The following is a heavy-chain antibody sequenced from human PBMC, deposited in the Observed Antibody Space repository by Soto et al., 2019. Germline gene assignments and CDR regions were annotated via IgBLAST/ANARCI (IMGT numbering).Heavy chain of an antibody. CDR3: ARGGLEPFDY. D-gene: IGHD1-1*01. CDR2: ITGSGADT. J-gene: IGHJ4*02. CDR1: GFTFSSYS. Sequence: PGGSLRLSCGASGFTFSSYSMTWVRQAPGKGLEWVSVITGSGADTYYADSVEGRFTISRDDAKSELYLHMDRLRAEDTAVYYCARGGLEPFDYLGQGALVPVCS. V-gene: IGHV3-23*01.